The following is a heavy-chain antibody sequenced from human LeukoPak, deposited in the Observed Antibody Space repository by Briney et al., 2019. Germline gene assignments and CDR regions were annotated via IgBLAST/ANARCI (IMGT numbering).Heavy chain of an antibody. CDR1: GGSIGSYY. J-gene: IGHJ4*02. CDR2: VSYSGST. V-gene: IGHV4-59*01. D-gene: IGHD1-26*01. CDR3: ARSSSGTSSIDS. Sequence: SETLSLTCTVPGGSIGSYYWSWIRQPPGKGLEWIGYVSYSGSTYYNPSLKSRVTMSLDTSKNQFSLKLSSVTAADTAMFFCARSSSGTSSIDSWGQGALVTVSS.